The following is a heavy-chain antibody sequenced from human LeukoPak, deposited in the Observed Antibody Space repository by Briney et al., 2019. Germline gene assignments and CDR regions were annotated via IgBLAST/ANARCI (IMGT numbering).Heavy chain of an antibody. Sequence: SVKSSCKAPGGTFTSNAIGGVGQAPGKGLEWRGGTIPIFGTANYAQKFQGRVTITADESTSTAYMELSSLRSEDTAVYYCARGSARGVIIRDDAFDIWGQGTMVTVSS. CDR2: TIPIFGTA. CDR1: GGTFTSNA. CDR3: ARGSARGVIIRDDAFDI. J-gene: IGHJ3*02. V-gene: IGHV1-69*13. D-gene: IGHD3-10*01.